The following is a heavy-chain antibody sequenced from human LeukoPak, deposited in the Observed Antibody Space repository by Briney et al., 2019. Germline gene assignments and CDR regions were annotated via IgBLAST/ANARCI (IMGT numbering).Heavy chain of an antibody. Sequence: SETLSLTCTVSGGSMSSDSHYWSWIRQPAGKGLEWIGRIYPSGNTNHNPSLESRATISIDMSKNQFSLKLSSVTAADTAVYYYARVAGYSTGWYPLDFWGQGTLVTVSS. J-gene: IGHJ4*02. D-gene: IGHD6-19*01. CDR1: GGSMSSDSHY. CDR3: ARVAGYSTGWYPLDF. CDR2: IYPSGNT. V-gene: IGHV4-61*02.